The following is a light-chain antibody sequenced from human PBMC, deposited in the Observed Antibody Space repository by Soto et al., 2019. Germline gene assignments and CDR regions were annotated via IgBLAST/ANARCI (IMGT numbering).Light chain of an antibody. CDR3: QKYNSAPRT. Sequence: DIQMTQSPSSLSASVGDRVTITCRASQGISHYLAWYQQKPGQVPKLLIYDASTLQSGVPSRFSGSRSGTDFTLTISSLQPEDVAIYYCQKYNSAPRTFGQGTKVEIK. J-gene: IGKJ1*01. V-gene: IGKV1-27*01. CDR1: QGISHY. CDR2: DAS.